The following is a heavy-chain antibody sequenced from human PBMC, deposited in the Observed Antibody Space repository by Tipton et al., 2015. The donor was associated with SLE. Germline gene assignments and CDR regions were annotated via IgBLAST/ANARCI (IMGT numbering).Heavy chain of an antibody. CDR1: GYTFTSYG. CDR2: ISAYNGNT. J-gene: IGHJ4*02. Sequence: QVQLVQSGAEVKKPGASVKVSCKASGYTFTSYGISWVRQAPGQGLEWMGWISAYNGNTNYAQKLQGRVTMTTDKSTSTAYMELRSLRSDDTAVYYCARVALSGYSYGLYYFDYWGQGTLVTVSS. V-gene: IGHV1-18*01. CDR3: ARVALSGYSYGLYYFDY. D-gene: IGHD5-18*01.